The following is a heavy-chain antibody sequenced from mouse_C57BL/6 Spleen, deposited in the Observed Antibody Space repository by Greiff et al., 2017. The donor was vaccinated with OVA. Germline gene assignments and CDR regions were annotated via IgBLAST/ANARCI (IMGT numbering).Heavy chain of an antibody. V-gene: IGHV1-76*01. CDR1: GYTFTDYY. D-gene: IGHD3-2*02. J-gene: IGHJ3*01. Sequence: VQLQESGAELVRPGASVKLSCKASGYTFTDYYINWVKQRPGQGLEWIARIYPGSGNTYYNEKFKGKATLTAEKSSSTAYMQLSSLTSEDSAVYFCARGAQAFAYWGQGTLVTVSA. CDR3: ARGAQAFAY. CDR2: IYPGSGNT.